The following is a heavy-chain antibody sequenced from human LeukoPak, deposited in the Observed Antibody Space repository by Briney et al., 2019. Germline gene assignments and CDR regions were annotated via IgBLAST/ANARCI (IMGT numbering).Heavy chain of an antibody. CDR1: GYSFTSYW. CDR2: IYPGDSDT. V-gene: IGHV5-51*01. D-gene: IGHD6-13*01. CDR3: ARAGIAAAGAYYFDY. J-gene: IGHJ4*02. Sequence: GESLKISCKGSGYSFTSYWIGWVRQMPGKGLEWMGIIYPGDSDTRYSPSFKGQVTISADKSISTAYLQWSSLKASDTAMYYCARAGIAAAGAYYFDYWGQGTLVTVSS.